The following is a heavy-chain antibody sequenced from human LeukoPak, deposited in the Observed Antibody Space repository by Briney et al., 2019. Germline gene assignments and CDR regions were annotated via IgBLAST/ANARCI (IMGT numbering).Heavy chain of an antibody. V-gene: IGHV3-30*18. J-gene: IGHJ6*02. CDR1: GFTFSSYG. CDR3: AKDRGSGTYNSYGMDV. D-gene: IGHD5-12*01. CDR2: ISNDGSNT. Sequence: GGSLRLSCAASGFTFSSYGMQWVRQAPGKGLEWVALISNDGSNTYCEDSVKGRFTISRDNSKNTLYLQMDSLRAEDTAVYYCAKDRGSGTYNSYGMDVWGQGTTVTVSS.